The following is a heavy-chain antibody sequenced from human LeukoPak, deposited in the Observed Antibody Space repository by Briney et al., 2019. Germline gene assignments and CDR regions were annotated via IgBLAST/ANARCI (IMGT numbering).Heavy chain of an antibody. V-gene: IGHV3-74*01. CDR1: GFTFSSYW. D-gene: IGHD5-12*01. J-gene: IGHJ4*02. CDR3: GRAYVVSGYDFGIDY. CDR2: ISTDGSST. Sequence: PGGSLRLSCVASGFTFSSYWMHWVRQAPGKGLVWVARISTDGSSTSYADSVKGRFTISRDNAKNTLYLQMNSLRAEDTAVYYCGRAYVVSGYDFGIDYWGQGTLVTVSS.